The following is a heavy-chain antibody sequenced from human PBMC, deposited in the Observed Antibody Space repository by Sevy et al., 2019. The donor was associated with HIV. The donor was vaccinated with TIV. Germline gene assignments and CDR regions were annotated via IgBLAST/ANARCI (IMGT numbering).Heavy chain of an antibody. J-gene: IGHJ6*02. CDR3: ANSRGKYDGSSWLYYHYAVDV. CDR2: ISNDGSDK. CDR1: GLPFSRLG. Sequence: GGSLRLSCVASGLPFSRLGMHWVRQAPGRGLEWVAIISNDGSDKEYADSVKGRFTISRDNSKDMLYLQMNSLRLEDTAVYYCANSRGKYDGSSWLYYHYAVDVWGQRTTVTVSS. D-gene: IGHD6-13*01. V-gene: IGHV3-30*18.